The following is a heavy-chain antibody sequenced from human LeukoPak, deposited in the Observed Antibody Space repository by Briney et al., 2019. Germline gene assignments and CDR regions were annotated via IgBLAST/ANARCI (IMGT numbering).Heavy chain of an antibody. CDR3: ARLWQQWLPPGDY. Sequence: GESLMISCKGSGYSFTSYWIGWGRQMPGEGLEWMGIIYPGDSDTRYSPSFQGQVTISADKSISTAYLQWSSLKASDTAMYYCARLWQQWLPPGDYWGQGTLVTVSS. V-gene: IGHV5-51*01. CDR1: GYSFTSYW. D-gene: IGHD6-19*01. CDR2: IYPGDSDT. J-gene: IGHJ4*02.